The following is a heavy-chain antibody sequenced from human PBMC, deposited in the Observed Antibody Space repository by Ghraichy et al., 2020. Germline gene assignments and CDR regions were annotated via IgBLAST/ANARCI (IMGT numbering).Heavy chain of an antibody. Sequence: ASVKVSCKASGYTFTGYYMHWVRQAPGQGLEWMGWINPNSGGTNYAQKFQGRVTMTRDTSISTAYMELSRLRSDDTAVYYCAKPLRFLEWLFPRRDAGYGMDVWGQGTTVTVSS. CDR1: GYTFTGYY. V-gene: IGHV1-2*02. J-gene: IGHJ6*02. CDR2: INPNSGGT. D-gene: IGHD3-3*01. CDR3: AKPLRFLEWLFPRRDAGYGMDV.